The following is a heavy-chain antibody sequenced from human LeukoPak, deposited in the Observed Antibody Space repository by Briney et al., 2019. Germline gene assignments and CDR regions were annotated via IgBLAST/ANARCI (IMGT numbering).Heavy chain of an antibody. D-gene: IGHD3-9*01. V-gene: IGHV4-61*01. CDR3: ARHLGYYDILTGYRGGNWFDP. Sequence: SETLSLTCTVSGGSVSSGSYYWSWIRQPPGTGLEWIGYIYYSGSTNYNPSLKSRVTISVDTSKNQFSLKLSSVTAADTAVCYCARHLGYYDILTGYRGGNWFDPWGQGTLVTVSS. CDR1: GGSVSSGSYY. CDR2: IYYSGST. J-gene: IGHJ5*02.